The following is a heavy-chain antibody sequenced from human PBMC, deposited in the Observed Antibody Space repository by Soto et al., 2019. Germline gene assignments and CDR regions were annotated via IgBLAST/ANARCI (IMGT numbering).Heavy chain of an antibody. V-gene: IGHV1-2*04. J-gene: IGHJ4*02. CDR1: GYTFTGYY. CDR3: ARVTSSGWLPFDY. CDR2: INPNSGGT. Sequence: GASVKVSCKASGYTFTGYYMHWVRQAPGQGLEWMGWINPNSGGTNYAQKFQGWVTMTRDTSISTAYMELSRLRSDDTAVYYCARVTSSGWLPFDYWGQGTLVTVSS. D-gene: IGHD6-19*01.